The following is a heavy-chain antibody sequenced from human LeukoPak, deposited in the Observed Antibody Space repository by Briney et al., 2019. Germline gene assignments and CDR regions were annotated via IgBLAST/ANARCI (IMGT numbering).Heavy chain of an antibody. V-gene: IGHV3-23*01. D-gene: IGHD1-26*01. CDR3: AKENVGATTYYYYYMDV. Sequence: GGSLRLSCAASGFTFSSYAMSWVRQAPGKGLEWVSAISGSGGSTYYADSVKGRFTISRDNSKNTLYLQMNSLRAEDTAVYYCAKENVGATTYYYYYMDVWGKGTTVTISS. CDR2: ISGSGGST. J-gene: IGHJ6*03. CDR1: GFTFSSYA.